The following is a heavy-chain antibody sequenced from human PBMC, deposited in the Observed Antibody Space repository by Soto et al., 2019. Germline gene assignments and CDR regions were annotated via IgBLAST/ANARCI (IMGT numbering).Heavy chain of an antibody. Sequence: VQLVESGGGLVQPGGSLRLSCAASGFTVSNNYMRWVRQAPGKGLEWVSLIYSGGATYYADSVKGRFTISRDNSKNTLYLQMNSLRAEDTGVYYCARDGTYNWVGGQGILVTVSS. CDR2: IYSGGAT. CDR1: GFTVSNNY. J-gene: IGHJ4*02. D-gene: IGHD1-1*01. CDR3: ARDGTYNWV. V-gene: IGHV3-66*01.